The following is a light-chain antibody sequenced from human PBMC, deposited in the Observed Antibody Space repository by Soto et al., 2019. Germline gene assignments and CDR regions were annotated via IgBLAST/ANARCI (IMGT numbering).Light chain of an antibody. CDR1: SCDIGGYDY. J-gene: IGLJ1*01. V-gene: IGLV2-14*01. Sequence: QSVLTQPASVSGSRGQSITISCTGTSCDIGGYDYVSWYQQRPGKAPKLMIYEVRYRPSGVPNRFSGSKSGNTASLTISGLRAEDEADYYCCSYSRTSNHYFFGSGTKVTVL. CDR2: EVR. CDR3: CSYSRTSNHYF.